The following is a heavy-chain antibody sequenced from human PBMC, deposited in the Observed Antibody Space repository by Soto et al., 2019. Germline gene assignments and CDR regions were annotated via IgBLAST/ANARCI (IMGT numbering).Heavy chain of an antibody. D-gene: IGHD3-22*01. CDR1: GFTFSNAW. V-gene: IGHV3-15*01. CDR3: TTPPGTYYYDSGGYPEAFDL. CDR2: IKSKTDGGST. J-gene: IGHJ1*01. Sequence: GGSLRLSCAASGFTFSNAWMSWVRQAPGKGLEWVGRIKSKTDGGSTDYAAPVKGRFTISRDDSTNTLNLQMNRLKTEDTAVDYCTTPPGTYYYDSGGYPEAFDLWGQGTLVTVSS.